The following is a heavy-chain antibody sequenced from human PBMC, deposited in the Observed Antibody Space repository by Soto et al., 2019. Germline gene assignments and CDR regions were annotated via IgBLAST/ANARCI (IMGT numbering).Heavy chain of an antibody. J-gene: IGHJ4*02. V-gene: IGHV4-39*01. D-gene: IGHD2-2*01. Sequence: PSETLSLTCTVSGGSISSSIYYWGGIRHPPGRGLEWIGSIYYSGSTYYNPSLKSRVTISVDTSKNQFSLKLSSVTAADTAVYYCARQGYCSSTSCYSLFDYWGQGTLVTVSS. CDR3: ARQGYCSSTSCYSLFDY. CDR1: GGSISSSIYY. CDR2: IYYSGST.